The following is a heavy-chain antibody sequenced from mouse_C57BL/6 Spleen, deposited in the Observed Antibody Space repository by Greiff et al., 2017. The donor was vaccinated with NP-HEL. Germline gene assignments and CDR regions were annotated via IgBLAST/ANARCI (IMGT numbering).Heavy chain of an antibody. D-gene: IGHD2-5*01. CDR1: GFTFSDYG. V-gene: IGHV5-17*01. Sequence: EVKLMESGGGLVKPGGSLKLSCAASGFTFSDYGMHWVRQAPEKGLEWVAYISSGSSTIYYADTVKGRFTISRDNAKNTLFLQMTSLRSEDTAMYYCAYYSNYGAMDYWGQGTSVTVSS. J-gene: IGHJ4*01. CDR3: AYYSNYGAMDY. CDR2: ISSGSSTI.